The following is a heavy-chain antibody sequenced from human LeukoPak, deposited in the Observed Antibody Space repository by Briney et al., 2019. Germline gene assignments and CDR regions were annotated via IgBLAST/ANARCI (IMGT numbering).Heavy chain of an antibody. Sequence: SETLSLTCTVSGGSISSYYWSWIRQPPGKGLEWIGYIYYSGSTNYNPSLKSRVTISVDTSKNQFSLKLSSVTAADTAVYYCARGVGERQATVRGLMGYFDYWGQGTLVIVSS. CDR1: GGSISSYY. J-gene: IGHJ4*02. CDR2: IYYSGST. CDR3: ARGVGERQATVRGLMGYFDY. V-gene: IGHV4-59*01. D-gene: IGHD3-10*01.